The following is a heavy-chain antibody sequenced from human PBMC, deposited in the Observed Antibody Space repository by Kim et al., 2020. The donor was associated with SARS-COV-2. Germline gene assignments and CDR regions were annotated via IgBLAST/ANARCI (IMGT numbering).Heavy chain of an antibody. J-gene: IGHJ6*02. D-gene: IGHD3-3*01. CDR1: GFTFSSYG. CDR3: ANSAHTADLPVYDFWSGYYTEYCYYGMDV. V-gene: IGHV3-30*18. CDR2: ISYDGSNK. Sequence: GGSLRLSCAASGFTFSSYGMHWVRQAPGKGLEWVAVISYDGSNKYYADSVKGRFTISRDNSKNTLYLQMNSLRAEDTAVYYCANSAHTADLPVYDFWSGYYTEYCYYGMDVWGQGTTVTVSS.